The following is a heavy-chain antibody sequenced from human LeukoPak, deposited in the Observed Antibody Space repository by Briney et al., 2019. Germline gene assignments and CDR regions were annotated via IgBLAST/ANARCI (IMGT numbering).Heavy chain of an antibody. J-gene: IGHJ4*02. V-gene: IGHV3-7*01. D-gene: IGHD4-17*01. CDR2: IKQDGGEK. CDR1: GFTFSSYW. CDR3: ARDDWEVHDYGDYDLY. Sequence: PGGSLRLSCAASGFTFSSYWMSWVRQAPGKGLEWVANIKQDGGEKYYVDSVKGRFTISRDNAKNSLYLQMNSLRAEDTAVYYCARDDWEVHDYGDYDLYWGQGTLVTVAS.